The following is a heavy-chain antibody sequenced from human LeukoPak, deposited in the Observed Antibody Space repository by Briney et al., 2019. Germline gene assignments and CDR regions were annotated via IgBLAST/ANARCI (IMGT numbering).Heavy chain of an antibody. V-gene: IGHV3-48*03. Sequence: PGGSLRLSCVASGFTFSSYEMNWVRLAPGKGLEWVSYISTSGSTICYADSVKGRFTISRDNAKNSLYLQMSSLRAEDTAVYYCARVRAAAGNDYWGQGTLVTVSS. CDR1: GFTFSSYE. D-gene: IGHD6-13*01. CDR3: ARVRAAAGNDY. CDR2: ISTSGSTI. J-gene: IGHJ4*02.